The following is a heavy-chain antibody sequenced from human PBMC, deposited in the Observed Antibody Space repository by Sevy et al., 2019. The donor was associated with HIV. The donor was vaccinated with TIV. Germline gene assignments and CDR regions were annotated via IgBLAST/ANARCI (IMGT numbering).Heavy chain of an antibody. CDR3: ARDHRYCSGGSCYE. V-gene: IGHV3-11*01. CDR1: GFTFSDYY. J-gene: IGHJ4*02. D-gene: IGHD2-15*01. CDR2: ISSSGSTI. Sequence: GGSLRLSCAASGFTFSDYYMSWIRQAPGKGLEWVSYISSSGSTIYYAASVKGRFTISRDNAKNSLYLQMNSLRAEDTAVYYCARDHRYCSGGSCYEWGQGTLVTVSS.